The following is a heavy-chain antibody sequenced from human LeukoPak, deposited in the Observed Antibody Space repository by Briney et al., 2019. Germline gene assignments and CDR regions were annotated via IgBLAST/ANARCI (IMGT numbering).Heavy chain of an antibody. J-gene: IGHJ4*02. Sequence: SETLSLTCTVSGYSISSGYYWGRIRQPPGKGLEWIGSIYHSGSTYYNPSLKSRVTISVDTSKDQFSLKLSSVTAADTAVYYCARSGTAIDYWGQGTLVTVSS. CDR3: ARSGTAIDY. CDR2: IYHSGST. CDR1: GYSISSGYY. D-gene: IGHD6-13*01. V-gene: IGHV4-38-2*02.